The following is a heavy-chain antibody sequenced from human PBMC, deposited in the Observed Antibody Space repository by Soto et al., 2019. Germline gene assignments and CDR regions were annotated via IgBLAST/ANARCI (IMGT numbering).Heavy chain of an antibody. J-gene: IGHJ5*02. D-gene: IGHD3-22*01. CDR2: IYYSGST. V-gene: IGHV4-59*01. CDR1: GGSISSYY. CDR3: ARSYYYDSSGYYFTHFDP. Sequence: ASETLSLTCTVSGGSISSYYWSWIRQPPGKGLEWIGYIYYSGSTNYNPSLKSRVTISVDTSKNQFSLKLSSVTAADTAVYYCARSYYYDSSGYYFTHFDPWGQGTLVTVSS.